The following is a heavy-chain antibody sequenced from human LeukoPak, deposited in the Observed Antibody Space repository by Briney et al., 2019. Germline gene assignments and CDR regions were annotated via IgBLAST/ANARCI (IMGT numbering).Heavy chain of an antibody. V-gene: IGHV1-2*02. D-gene: IGHD3-3*01. CDR2: INPNSGGT. CDR3: AREPTKRTIFGVVTYAFDI. J-gene: IGHJ3*02. CDR1: GYTFTGYY. Sequence: AASVKVSCKASGYTFTGYYMHWVRQAPGQGLEWMGWINPNSGGTNYAQKFQGRVTMTRDTSISTAHMELSRLRSDDTAVYYCAREPTKRTIFGVVTYAFDIWGQGTMVTVSS.